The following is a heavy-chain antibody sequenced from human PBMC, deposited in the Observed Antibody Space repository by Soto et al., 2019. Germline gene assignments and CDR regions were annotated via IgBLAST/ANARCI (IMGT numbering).Heavy chain of an antibody. CDR2: IYYSGST. V-gene: IGHV4-31*03. Sequence: QVQLQESGPGLVKPSQTLSLTCTVFGGSISSGGYYWTWIRQHPGKGLEWIGYIYYSGSTYYNPSLKRRVTISVDTSKNQFSLKLSSVTAADTAVYYCARVCGGDCHYGMDVWGQGTTVTVSS. J-gene: IGHJ6*02. CDR3: ARVCGGDCHYGMDV. CDR1: GGSISSGGYY. D-gene: IGHD2-21*02.